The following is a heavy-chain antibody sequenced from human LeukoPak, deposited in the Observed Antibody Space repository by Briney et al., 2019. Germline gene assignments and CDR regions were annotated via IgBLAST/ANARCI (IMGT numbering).Heavy chain of an antibody. D-gene: IGHD5-24*01. CDR3: AKERKMATNYEVDY. Sequence: GGSLRLSCAASGFTFSSYGMHWVRQAPGKGLKWVAVISYDGSNKYYADSVKGRFTISRDNSKNTLYLQMNSLRAEDTAMYYCAKERKMATNYEVDYWGQGTLVTVSS. J-gene: IGHJ4*02. CDR1: GFTFSSYG. CDR2: ISYDGSNK. V-gene: IGHV3-30*18.